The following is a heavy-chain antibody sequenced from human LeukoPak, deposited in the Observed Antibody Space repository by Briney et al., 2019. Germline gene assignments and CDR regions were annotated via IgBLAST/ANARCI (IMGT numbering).Heavy chain of an antibody. CDR2: MNPNSGNT. J-gene: IGHJ4*02. CDR3: ARGRPLAR. Sequence: ASVKVSXKASGGTFSSYAISWVRQATGQGLEWMGWMNPNSGNTGYAQKFQGRVTMTRNTSISTAYMELSSLRSEDTAVYYCARGRPLARWGQGTLVTVSS. V-gene: IGHV1-8*02. D-gene: IGHD3-3*02. CDR1: GGTFSSYA.